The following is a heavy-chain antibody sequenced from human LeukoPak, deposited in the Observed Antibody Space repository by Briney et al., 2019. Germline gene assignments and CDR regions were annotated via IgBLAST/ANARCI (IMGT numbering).Heavy chain of an antibody. V-gene: IGHV4-34*01. CDR2: INHSGST. CDR3: ARDAAPYYYGSGIFRKNNWFDP. CDR1: GGSFSGYY. Sequence: SETLSLTCAVYGGSFSGYYWSWIRQPPGRGLEWIGEINHSGSTNYNPSLKSRVTISVDTSKNQFSLKLSSVTAADTAVYYCARDAAPYYYGSGIFRKNNWFDPWGQGTLVTVSS. J-gene: IGHJ5*02. D-gene: IGHD3-10*01.